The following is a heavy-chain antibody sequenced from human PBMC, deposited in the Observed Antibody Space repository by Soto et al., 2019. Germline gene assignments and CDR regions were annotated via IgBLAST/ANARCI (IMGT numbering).Heavy chain of an antibody. CDR2: ISYDGGLQ. CDR3: VSARGYGHAAVPYS. CDR1: GFTFTSYG. D-gene: IGHD5-18*01. Sequence: QAHLVESGGGVVQPGRSLRLSCAASGFTFTSYGMHWVRQAPGTRLEWVAVISYDGGLQHYADSVKGRFTISRDNSRNMGRLQMRGLRAEDTAVYYCVSARGYGHAAVPYSWGQGTLVRVSS. J-gene: IGHJ4*02. V-gene: IGHV3-30*03.